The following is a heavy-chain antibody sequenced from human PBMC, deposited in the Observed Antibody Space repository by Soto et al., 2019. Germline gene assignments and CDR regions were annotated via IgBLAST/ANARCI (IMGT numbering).Heavy chain of an antibody. V-gene: IGHV3-48*02. D-gene: IGHD3-22*01. J-gene: IGHJ4*02. Sequence: EVQLVESGGGLVQPGGSLRLSCGASGFTFSNFHMNWVRQAPGKGLEWVSYISSSGSTTYYADSVKGRFTISRDNARNSLFLQMSSLRDADTAVYYCAGDAFDYDTTGYHSDYWGQGTLVTVSS. CDR3: AGDAFDYDTTGYHSDY. CDR1: GFTFSNFH. CDR2: ISSSGSTT.